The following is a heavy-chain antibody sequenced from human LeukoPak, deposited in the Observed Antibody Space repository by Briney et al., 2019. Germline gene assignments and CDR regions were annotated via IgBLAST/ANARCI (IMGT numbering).Heavy chain of an antibody. V-gene: IGHV1-2*02. D-gene: IGHD2-15*01. CDR1: GYTFTGYY. Sequence: ASVKVSCKASGYTFTGYYIHWVRQAPGQGLEWIGWINPNSGGTNYTQKFQGRVTLTRDTSISSAYMELNRLRSDDTAVYYCAKAPAYCSGGTCYDYWGQGSLVTVSS. J-gene: IGHJ4*02. CDR3: AKAPAYCSGGTCYDY. CDR2: INPNSGGT.